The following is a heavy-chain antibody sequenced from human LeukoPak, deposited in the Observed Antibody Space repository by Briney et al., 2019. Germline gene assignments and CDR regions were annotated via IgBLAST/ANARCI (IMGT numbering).Heavy chain of an antibody. V-gene: IGHV3-74*01. CDR3: ARVRDDYTYFDC. J-gene: IGHJ4*02. D-gene: IGHD4-11*01. CDR1: GFTFSSYW. CDR2: INSDGSRT. Sequence: GGSLRLSCAASGFTFSSYWMHWVRQAPGEGLMWVSRINSDGSRTTYADSVRGRFTISRDNAKSTLYLQTNSLRAEDTAVYYCARVRDDYTYFDCWGQGTLVTVSS.